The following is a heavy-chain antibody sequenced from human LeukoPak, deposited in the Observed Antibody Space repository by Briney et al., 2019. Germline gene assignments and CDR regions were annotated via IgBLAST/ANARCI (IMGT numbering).Heavy chain of an antibody. Sequence: PGGSLRLSCAASGFTLSSYPMNWVRQAPGKGLEWVSHITASGTAMFYADSVKGRFTISRDNAKNSLYLQMNSLRDEDTAVYYCASSGSYRFDYWGQGTLVTVSS. J-gene: IGHJ4*02. CDR2: ITASGTAM. CDR3: ASSGSYRFDY. D-gene: IGHD1-26*01. V-gene: IGHV3-48*02. CDR1: GFTLSSYP.